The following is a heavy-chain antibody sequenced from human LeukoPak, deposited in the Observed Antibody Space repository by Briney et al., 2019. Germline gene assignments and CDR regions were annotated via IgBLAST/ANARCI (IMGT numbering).Heavy chain of an antibody. J-gene: IGHJ5*02. CDR1: GFTFSSYG. V-gene: IGHV3-33*01. D-gene: IGHD2-15*01. CDR3: ARDVALNWFDP. Sequence: GRSLRLSCAASGFTFSSYGMHWVRQAAGKGLEWVAVIWYDGSNKYYADSVKGRFTISRDNSKNTLYLQMNSLRAEDTAVYYCARDVALNWFDPWGQGTLVTVSS. CDR2: IWYDGSNK.